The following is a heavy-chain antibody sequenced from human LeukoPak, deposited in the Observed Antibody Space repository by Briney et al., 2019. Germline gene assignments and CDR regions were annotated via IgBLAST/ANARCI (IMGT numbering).Heavy chain of an antibody. V-gene: IGHV3-23*01. CDR1: GFTFSSYA. Sequence: GGSLRLSCAASGFTFSSYAMSWVRQAPGKGLEWVSAISGSGGSTYYADSVKGRSTISRDNSKNTLYLQMNSLRAEGTAVYYCAKMLESYDFDYWGQGTLVTVSS. CDR3: AKMLESYDFDY. D-gene: IGHD1-26*01. CDR2: ISGSGGST. J-gene: IGHJ4*02.